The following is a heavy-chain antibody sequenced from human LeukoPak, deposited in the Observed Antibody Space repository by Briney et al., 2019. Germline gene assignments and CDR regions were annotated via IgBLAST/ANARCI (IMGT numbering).Heavy chain of an antibody. CDR2: IKQDGSDK. CDR3: AKDHYGSGTSPFDY. D-gene: IGHD3-10*01. J-gene: IGHJ4*02. V-gene: IGHV3-7*01. Sequence: GGSLRLSCAASGFTFSTYWMSWVRQAPGKGLEWVANIKQDGSDKYYVDSVKGRFTISRDNAKNSLYLQMNSLRAEDTAVYYCAKDHYGSGTSPFDYWGQGTLVTVSS. CDR1: GFTFSTYW.